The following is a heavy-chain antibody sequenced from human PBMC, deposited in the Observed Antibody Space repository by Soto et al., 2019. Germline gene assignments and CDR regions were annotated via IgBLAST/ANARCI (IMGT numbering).Heavy chain of an antibody. CDR3: AREGGYYDYVWGSYPLDY. Sequence: QAQLVQSGAEGKKPGSSVKVSCKAAGGTFSSYAISWVRQAPGQGLAWMGGIIPIFGTANYAQKFQGRVTITADESTSTAYMELSSLRSEDTAVYYCAREGGYYDYVWGSYPLDYWGQGTLVTVSS. J-gene: IGHJ4*02. V-gene: IGHV1-69*01. CDR1: GGTFSSYA. D-gene: IGHD3-16*02. CDR2: IIPIFGTA.